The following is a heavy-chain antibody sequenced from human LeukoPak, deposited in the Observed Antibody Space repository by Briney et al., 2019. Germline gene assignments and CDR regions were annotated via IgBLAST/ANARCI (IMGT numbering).Heavy chain of an antibody. J-gene: IGHJ6*02. V-gene: IGHV4-31*03. CDR1: GGSISSGGYY. Sequence: PSETLSLTRTVSGGSISSGGYYWSWIRQHPGKGLEWIGYIYYSGSTYYNPSLKSRVTISVDTSKNQFSLKLSSVTAADTAVYYCARLKEWTPGYYGMDVWGQGTTVTVSS. CDR3: ARLKEWTPGYYGMDV. D-gene: IGHD3-3*01. CDR2: IYYSGST.